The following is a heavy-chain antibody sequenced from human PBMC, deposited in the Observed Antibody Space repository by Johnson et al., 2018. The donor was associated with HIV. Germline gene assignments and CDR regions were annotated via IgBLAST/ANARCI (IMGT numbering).Heavy chain of an antibody. Sequence: QVQLVESGGGVVQPGGSLRLSCAASAFNFNTYGMDWVRQAPGKGLEWVAFIRYDGSSKYYADSVKGRFTVSRDNSKNTLYLQMKSLRPEDTAVNYCAKESKWESRTPHAFDLWGQGTMVTVSS. D-gene: IGHD1-26*01. J-gene: IGHJ3*01. V-gene: IGHV3-30*02. CDR3: AKESKWESRTPHAFDL. CDR2: IRYDGSSK. CDR1: AFNFNTYG.